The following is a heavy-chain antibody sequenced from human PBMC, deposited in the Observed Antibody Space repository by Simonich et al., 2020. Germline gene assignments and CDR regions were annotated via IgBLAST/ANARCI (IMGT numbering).Heavy chain of an antibody. CDR2: VDTEDGET. J-gene: IGHJ4*02. CDR3: ATVKERGMVLGY. D-gene: IGHD3-10*01. V-gene: IGHV1-69-2*01. Sequence: EVQLVQSGAEVKKPGATVKISCQVSGYTFTDYYMHWVQQDPGKGLEWIGLVDTEDGETIYAGTFQGRVTITANTSTDTAYMELSSLRSEDTAVYYCATVKERGMVLGYWGQGTLVTVSS. CDR1: GYTFTDYY.